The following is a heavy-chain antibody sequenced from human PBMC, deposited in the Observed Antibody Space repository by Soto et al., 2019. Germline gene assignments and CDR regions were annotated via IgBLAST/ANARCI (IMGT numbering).Heavy chain of an antibody. CDR3: AREPDCSSTSCFDY. J-gene: IGHJ4*02. CDR1: GGSISSGDYY. D-gene: IGHD2-2*01. V-gene: IGHV4-30-4*01. CDR2: IYYSGST. Sequence: KPSETLSLTCTVSGGSISSGDYYWSWIRQPPGKGLEWIGYIYYSGSTYYNPSLKSRVTISVDTSKNQFSLKLSSVTAADTAVYYCAREPDCSSTSCFDYWGQGTLVTVSS.